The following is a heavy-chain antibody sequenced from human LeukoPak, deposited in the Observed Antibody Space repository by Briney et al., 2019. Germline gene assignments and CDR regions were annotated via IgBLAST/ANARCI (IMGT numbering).Heavy chain of an antibody. Sequence: ASVKVSCKASGYTFTGYYMHWVRQAPGQGLEWMGWINPNSGGTNYAQKFQGRVTMTRDTSISTAYMELSRLRSDDTAVYYCAVDYDSSFDAFDIWGQGTMVTVSS. J-gene: IGHJ3*02. D-gene: IGHD3-22*01. CDR1: GYTFTGYY. V-gene: IGHV1-2*02. CDR2: INPNSGGT. CDR3: AVDYDSSFDAFDI.